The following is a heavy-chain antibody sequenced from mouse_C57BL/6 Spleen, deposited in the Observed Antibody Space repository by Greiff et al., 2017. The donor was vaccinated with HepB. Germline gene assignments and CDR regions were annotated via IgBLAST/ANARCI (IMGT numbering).Heavy chain of an antibody. Sequence: QVQLQQPGAELVKPGASVKLSCKASGYTFTSYWMHWVKQRPGQGLEWIGMIHPNSGSTNYNVKFKSKATLTVDKSSSTAYMQLSSLTSEDSAVYYCARITGSSHWYFDVWGTGTTVTVSS. CDR1: GYTFTSYW. CDR2: IHPNSGST. J-gene: IGHJ1*03. D-gene: IGHD1-1*01. V-gene: IGHV1-64*01. CDR3: ARITGSSHWYFDV.